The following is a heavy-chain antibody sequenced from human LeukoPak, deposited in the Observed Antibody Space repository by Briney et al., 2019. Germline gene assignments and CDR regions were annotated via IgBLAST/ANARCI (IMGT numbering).Heavy chain of an antibody. D-gene: IGHD5-12*01. CDR2: IYSGGST. V-gene: IGHV3-66*01. Sequence: GGSLRLSCAASGFTVSSNYMSCVRQAPGKGLEWVSVIYSGGSTYYADSVKGRFTISRDNSKNTLYLQMNSLRAEDTAVYYCARDLGGNSGYGDYWGQGTLVTVSS. J-gene: IGHJ4*02. CDR3: ARDLGGNSGYGDY. CDR1: GFTVSSNY.